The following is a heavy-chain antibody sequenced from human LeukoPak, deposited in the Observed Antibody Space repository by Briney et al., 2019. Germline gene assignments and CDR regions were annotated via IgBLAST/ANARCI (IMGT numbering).Heavy chain of an antibody. CDR1: GGTSSTYT. Sequence: GASVKVSCKASGGTSSTYTITWVRQAPGQGLEWMGGIIPVFRTPNYAQKFQGRVTITTDESTSTAYMELSSLKSDDTAIYYCARVDRYFFYLDVWGQGTTVTVS. CDR2: IIPVFRTP. CDR3: ARVDRYFFYLDV. J-gene: IGHJ6*03. V-gene: IGHV1-69*05.